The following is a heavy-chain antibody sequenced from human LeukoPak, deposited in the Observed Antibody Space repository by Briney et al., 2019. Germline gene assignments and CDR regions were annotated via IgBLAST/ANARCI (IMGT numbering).Heavy chain of an antibody. J-gene: IGHJ4*02. CDR2: ISYDGSNK. V-gene: IGHV3-30*04. D-gene: IGHD2-15*01. CDR1: GFTFSSYA. CDR3: ARDPVVVAAGGSFDY. Sequence: GGSLRLSYAASGFTFSSYAMHWVRQAPGKGLEWVAVISYDGSNKYYADSVKGRFTISRDNSKNTLYLQMNSLRAEDTAVYYCARDPVVVAAGGSFDYWGQGTLVTVSS.